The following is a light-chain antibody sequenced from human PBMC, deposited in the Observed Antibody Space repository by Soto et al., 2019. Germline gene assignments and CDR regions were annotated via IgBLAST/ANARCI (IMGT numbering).Light chain of an antibody. CDR1: QSFRGL. CDR3: QQRHMWPIT. V-gene: IGKV3-11*01. CDR2: DAY. J-gene: IGKJ5*01. Sequence: EVVLTQSPVTLSLSPGERATLSCRASQSFRGLLAWYQQKPGQAPMFLIYDAYNRATGIPPRFSGSGSGTDFNLTISSLEPEDSAVYYCQQRHMWPITFGQGTRLEIK.